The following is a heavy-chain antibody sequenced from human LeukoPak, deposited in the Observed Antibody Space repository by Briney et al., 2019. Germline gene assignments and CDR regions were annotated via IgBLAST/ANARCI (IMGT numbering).Heavy chain of an antibody. V-gene: IGHV1-18*01. CDR3: ARDPGSTLFDY. CDR1: GGSFSRYA. J-gene: IGHJ4*02. D-gene: IGHD2/OR15-2a*01. CDR2: ISAYNGNT. Sequence: ASVKVSCKASGGSFSRYAISWVRQAPGQGLEWMGWISAYNGNTNYAQKLQGRVTMTTDTSTSTAYMELRSLRSDDTAVYYCARDPGSTLFDYWGQGTLVTVSS.